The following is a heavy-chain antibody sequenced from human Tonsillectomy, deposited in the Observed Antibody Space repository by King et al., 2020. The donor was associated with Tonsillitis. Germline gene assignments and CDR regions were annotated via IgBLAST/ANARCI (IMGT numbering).Heavy chain of an antibody. V-gene: IGHV5-51*03. CDR1: GSSFTTCW. Sequence: VQLVQSGAEVKQPGESLKISCKASGSSFTTCWIAWVRQMPGKGLEWMGIIYPADSDTRYSPSFQGHVTISADKSISTAYLQWSSLKASDTAMYYCASHHGGTRFDYWGQGTLVTVSS. D-gene: IGHD4-23*01. J-gene: IGHJ4*02. CDR2: IYPADSDT. CDR3: ASHHGGTRFDY.